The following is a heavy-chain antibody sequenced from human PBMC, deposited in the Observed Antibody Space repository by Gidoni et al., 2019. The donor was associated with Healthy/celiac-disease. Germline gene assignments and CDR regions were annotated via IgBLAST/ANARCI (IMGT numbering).Heavy chain of an antibody. J-gene: IGHJ4*02. D-gene: IGHD3-3*01. CDR2: ISYDGSNK. Sequence: QVQLVESGGGVVQPGRSLRLSCAASGFTFSSYGMHWVRQAPGKGLEWVAVISYDGSNKYYADSVKGRFTISRDNSKNTLYLQMNSLRAEDTAVYYCAKDGLGWSGYYPNYFDYWGQGTLVTVSS. V-gene: IGHV3-30*18. CDR3: AKDGLGWSGYYPNYFDY. CDR1: GFTFSSYG.